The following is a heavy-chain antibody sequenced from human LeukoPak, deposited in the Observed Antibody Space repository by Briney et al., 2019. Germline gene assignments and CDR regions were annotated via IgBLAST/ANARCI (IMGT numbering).Heavy chain of an antibody. CDR1: GFTFSSYS. CDR2: ISSSSSYI. Sequence: GGSLRLSCAASGFTFSSYSMNWDRQAPGKGLEWVSSISSSSSYIYYADSVKGRFTISRDNAKNSLYLQMNSLRAEDTAVYYCAKGTTVTTEFDYWGQGTLVTVSS. D-gene: IGHD4-17*01. J-gene: IGHJ4*02. V-gene: IGHV3-21*01. CDR3: AKGTTVTTEFDY.